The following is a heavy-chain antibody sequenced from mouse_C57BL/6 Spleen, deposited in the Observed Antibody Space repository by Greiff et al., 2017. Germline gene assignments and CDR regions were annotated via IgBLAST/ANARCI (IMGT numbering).Heavy chain of an antibody. CDR2: IYPSDSYT. Sequence: QVQLQQPGAELVMPGASVKLSCKASGYTFTSYWMHWVKQRPGQGLEWIGEIYPSDSYTNYNQKFKGKSTLTVDKSFSTAYMQLSSLTSEDSAVYYCARSPPYDYDEGYFDVWGTGTTVTVSS. J-gene: IGHJ1*03. V-gene: IGHV1-69*01. D-gene: IGHD2-4*01. CDR1: GYTFTSYW. CDR3: ARSPPYDYDEGYFDV.